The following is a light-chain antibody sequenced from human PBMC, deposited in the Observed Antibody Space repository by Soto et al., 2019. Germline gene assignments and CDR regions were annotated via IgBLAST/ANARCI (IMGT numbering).Light chain of an antibody. V-gene: IGKV3-20*01. Sequence: EIVLTQSPGTLSLSPGERATRSCRASQSVRSSFLAWYQQKPGQAPRLFVYGASNRATGIPDRFSGSGSGTDFILTITRLEPEDFAVYYCQQYGSSPLTFGGGTKVDI. CDR3: QQYGSSPLT. CDR2: GAS. CDR1: QSVRSSF. J-gene: IGKJ4*01.